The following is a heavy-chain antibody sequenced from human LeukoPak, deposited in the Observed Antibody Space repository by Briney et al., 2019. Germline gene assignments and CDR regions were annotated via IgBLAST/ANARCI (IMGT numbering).Heavy chain of an antibody. CDR2: IYSGGST. Sequence: SETLSLTCTVSGASMTTNWWTWVRQPPGKGLEYIGYIYSGGSTNYNPTLKSRVTMSLDTSKNQFSLKMTSVTAADTAMHYCATNRGGARDVLDIWGQGTMVTVSA. J-gene: IGHJ3*02. CDR3: ATNRGGARDVLDI. V-gene: IGHV4-59*01. D-gene: IGHD3-10*01. CDR1: GASMTTNW.